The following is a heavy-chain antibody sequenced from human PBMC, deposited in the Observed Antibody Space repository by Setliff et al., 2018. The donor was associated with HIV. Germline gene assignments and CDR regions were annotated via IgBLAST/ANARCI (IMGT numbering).Heavy chain of an antibody. V-gene: IGHV3-73*01. CDR1: GFTFSFYG. D-gene: IGHD2-21*01. J-gene: IGHJ4*02. CDR2: IKTEAEGYAT. Sequence: GGSLRLSCAASGFTFSFYGMHWVRQASGKGLEWVGRIKTEAEGYATAYAASVKGRFTISRDDSKNTAYLQMNSLTAEDTALYYCVRDLARVIAHWGQGTLVTVSS. CDR3: VRDLARVIAH.